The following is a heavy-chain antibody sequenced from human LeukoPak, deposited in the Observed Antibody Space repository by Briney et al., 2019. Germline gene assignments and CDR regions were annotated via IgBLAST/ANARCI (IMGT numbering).Heavy chain of an antibody. CDR2: INPSDGST. J-gene: IGHJ3*02. CDR3: ARESTFRLLRNVSDI. V-gene: IGHV1-46*01. CDR1: GYTFTIFH. Sequence: ASVKVSCKASGYTFTIFHIHWVRQAPGQGLEWMGMINPSDGSTNCAQKFQGRVTMTSDMSTSTVAMDLSSLRSDDTAVYYCARESTFRLLRNVSDIWGQGTMVTVSS. D-gene: IGHD5-12*01.